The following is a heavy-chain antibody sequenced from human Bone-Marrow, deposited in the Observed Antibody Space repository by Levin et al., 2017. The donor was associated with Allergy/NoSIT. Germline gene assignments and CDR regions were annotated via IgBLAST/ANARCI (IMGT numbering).Heavy chain of an antibody. D-gene: IGHD2-15*01. CDR1: GFTFSTYA. Sequence: QSGGSLRLSCSASGFTFSTYAIHWVRQAPGKGLEYVSGIGVYGGRTHYADSVKGRFTVSGDTSKNTLYLQMTRLRPEDTAVYYCVKEKEYCSGGSCQKYSFHYWGQGTLVTVSS. CDR2: IGVYGGRT. J-gene: IGHJ4*02. CDR3: VKEKEYCSGGSCQKYSFHY. V-gene: IGHV3-64D*06.